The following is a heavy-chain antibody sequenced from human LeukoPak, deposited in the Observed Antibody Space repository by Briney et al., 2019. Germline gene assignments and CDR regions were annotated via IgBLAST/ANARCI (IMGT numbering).Heavy chain of an antibody. CDR3: ARGHGANFGVADNWFDP. CDR1: GGSISSSSYY. Sequence: SETLSLTCTVSGGSISSSSYYWGWIRQPPGTGLEWIGSIYYSGSTYYNPSLKSRVTISVDTSKNQFSLKLSSVTAADTAVYYCARGHGANFGVADNWFDPWGQGTLVTVSS. V-gene: IGHV4-39*07. CDR2: IYYSGST. J-gene: IGHJ5*02. D-gene: IGHD3-3*01.